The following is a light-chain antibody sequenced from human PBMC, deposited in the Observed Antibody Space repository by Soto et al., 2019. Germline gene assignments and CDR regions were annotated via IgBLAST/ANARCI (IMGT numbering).Light chain of an antibody. CDR1: QSIRRS. Sequence: DIPMTQSPSSLSASVGDRVTITCRASQSIRRSLNWYQQKPGKAPKLLIYAASSLQSGVPSRFSGTGSGTDFTLTISSLQPEDFASYYCQQSFNSPRTFGQGTKVDIK. V-gene: IGKV1-39*01. CDR2: AAS. CDR3: QQSFNSPRT. J-gene: IGKJ1*01.